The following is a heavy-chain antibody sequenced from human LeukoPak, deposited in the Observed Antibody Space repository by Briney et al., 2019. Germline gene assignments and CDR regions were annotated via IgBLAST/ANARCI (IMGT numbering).Heavy chain of an antibody. CDR2: IRYDGTNK. Sequence: GGSLRLSCAASGFTFSNFGMHWVRQAPGKGLQWVAFIRYDGTNKYYADSVKGRFSISRDTSKNTLSLRMISLRAEDTAIYYCAKDYSSSWYYFDYWGQGTLVTVSS. CDR3: AKDYSSSWYYFDY. V-gene: IGHV3-30*02. CDR1: GFTFSNFG. D-gene: IGHD6-13*01. J-gene: IGHJ4*02.